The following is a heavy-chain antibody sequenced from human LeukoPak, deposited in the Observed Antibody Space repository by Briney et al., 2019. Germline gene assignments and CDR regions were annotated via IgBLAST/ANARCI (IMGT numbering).Heavy chain of an antibody. CDR2: INHXGXT. CDR1: GGSISSYY. CDR3: AFXXXXDAFDI. V-gene: IGHV4-34*01. J-gene: IGHJ3*02. Sequence: SETLSLTCTVSGGSISSYYWSWIRQPPGKGLEWIGEINHXGXTXXXPXXKXXVTISVDTSKNQFSLKLCSVTAADTAVYYCAFXXXXDAFDIWGQGTXVTVSS.